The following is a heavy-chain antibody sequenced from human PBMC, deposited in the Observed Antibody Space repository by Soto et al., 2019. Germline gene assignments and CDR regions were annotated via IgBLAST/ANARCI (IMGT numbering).Heavy chain of an antibody. CDR2: VYYGGRS. J-gene: IGHJ4*02. D-gene: IGHD3-22*01. CDR3: ARGSYYYDSSGYYHY. V-gene: IGHV4-39*01. CDR1: SAPVSSTTYT. Sequence: PSETLSLTCTVSSAPVSSTTYTWGWIRQPPGKGLEWVASVYYGGRSYYNPSLNSRVTISVDTSKNQFSLKVTSVTAADTAVYYCARGSYYYDSSGYYHYWGQGTLVTVS.